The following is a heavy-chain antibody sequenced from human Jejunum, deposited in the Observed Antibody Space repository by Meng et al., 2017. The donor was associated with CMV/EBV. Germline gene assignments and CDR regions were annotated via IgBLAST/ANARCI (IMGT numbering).Heavy chain of an antibody. V-gene: IGHV1-69*01. J-gene: IGHJ4*02. CDR1: GAVFNNYA. CDR3: ARGFTNGWQPFDF. D-gene: IGHD2-8*01. Sequence: GAKMKIPGSAVRSSCKSSGAVFNNYALTWVRQAPGQGLEWMGGIIAVLTTPNYAPKFQGRLTITADASTGTTYMELSSLTSEDTAVYFCARGFTNGWQPFDFWGQGTLVTVSS. CDR2: IIAVLTTP.